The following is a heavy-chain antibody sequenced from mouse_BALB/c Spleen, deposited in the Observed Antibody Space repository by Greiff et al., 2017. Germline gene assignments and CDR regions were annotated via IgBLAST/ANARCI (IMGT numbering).Heavy chain of an antibody. J-gene: IGHJ2*01. V-gene: IGHV5-6*01. Sequence: EVQLVESGGGLVKPGGSLKLSCAASGFTFSSYGMSWVRQTPDKRLEWVATISSGGSYTYYPDSVKGRFTISRDNAKNTLYLQMSSLKSEDTAMYYCARRGGNYDYFDYWGQGTTLTVSS. CDR3: ARRGGNYDYFDY. CDR1: GFTFSSYG. D-gene: IGHD2-1*01. CDR2: ISSGGSYT.